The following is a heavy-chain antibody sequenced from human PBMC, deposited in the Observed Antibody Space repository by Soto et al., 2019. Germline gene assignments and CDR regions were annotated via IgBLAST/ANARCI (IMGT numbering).Heavy chain of an antibody. J-gene: IGHJ6*02. D-gene: IGHD2-2*02. CDR1: GGTFSSYA. V-gene: IGHV1-69*13. Sequence: ASVKVSCKASGGTFSSYAISWVRQAPGQGLEWMGGIIPIFGTANYAQKFQGRVTITADESTSTAYMELSSLRSEDTAVYYCARREVVVVPAAIPGNYYYGMDVWGQGTTDTVSS. CDR3: ARREVVVVPAAIPGNYYYGMDV. CDR2: IIPIFGTA.